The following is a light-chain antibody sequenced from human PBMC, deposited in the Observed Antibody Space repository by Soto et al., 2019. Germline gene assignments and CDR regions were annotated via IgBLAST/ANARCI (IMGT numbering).Light chain of an antibody. CDR2: SNN. CDR3: SSYGGSSPYV. CDR1: SSNIGSNY. V-gene: IGLV1-47*02. Sequence: QSVLTQPPSASGTPGQRVTISCSGSSSNIGSNYVYWYQQLPGTAPKLLIYSNNQRPSGVPDRFSGSKSGTSASLAISGLRSEDEADYYCSSYGGSSPYVFGTGTKVTVL. J-gene: IGLJ1*01.